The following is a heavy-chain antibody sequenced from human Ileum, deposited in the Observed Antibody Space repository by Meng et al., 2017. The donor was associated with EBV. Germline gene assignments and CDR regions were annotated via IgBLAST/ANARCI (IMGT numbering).Heavy chain of an antibody. CDR1: GFSLSTSGVG. CDR2: IYWDDDK. V-gene: IGHV2-5*02. D-gene: IGHD3-22*01. Sequence: QITLKESGPTLVKPTQTLTLTCTXXGFSLSTSGVGGGWIRQSPGKALEWLALIYWDDDKRYSPSLKSRLTITKDTSKNQVVLTMTNMDPVDTATYYCAHSTQSSGQRLSFDYWGQGTRVTVSS. CDR3: AHSTQSSGQRLSFDY. J-gene: IGHJ4*02.